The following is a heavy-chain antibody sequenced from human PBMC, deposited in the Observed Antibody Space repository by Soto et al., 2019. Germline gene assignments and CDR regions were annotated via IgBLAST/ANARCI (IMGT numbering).Heavy chain of an antibody. V-gene: IGHV3-23*01. D-gene: IGHD3-10*01. CDR2: ISGSGGTT. CDR1: GFTFNSYT. J-gene: IGHJ4*02. Sequence: GGSLRLSCAASGFTFNSYTMNWVRQAPGKGLEWVSSISGSGGTTYYADSVKGRFTISRDNSKNTLYLEMNNPRAEDTAVYYCAKDLRGSGSLFDYWGQGTLVTVSS. CDR3: AKDLRGSGSLFDY.